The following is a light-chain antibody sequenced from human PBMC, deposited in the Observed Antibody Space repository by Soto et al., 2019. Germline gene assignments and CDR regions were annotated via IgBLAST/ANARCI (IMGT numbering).Light chain of an antibody. CDR1: QSVSSY. CDR3: QQRSNWPPFT. J-gene: IGKJ3*01. V-gene: IGKV3-11*01. Sequence: EIVLTQSPATLSLSPWERATLSCRASQSVSSYLAWYQQKPGQAPRLLIYDASNRATGIPARFSGSGSGTDFTLTISSLEPEDFAVYYCQQRSNWPPFTFGPGTKVYIK. CDR2: DAS.